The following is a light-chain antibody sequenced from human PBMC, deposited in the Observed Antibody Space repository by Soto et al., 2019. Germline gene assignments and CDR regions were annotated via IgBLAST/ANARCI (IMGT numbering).Light chain of an antibody. CDR3: QQYNSYSTT. CDR2: KAS. Sequence: DIQMTQSPCTLSASIGDRVNITCRASQSISSWLAWYQQKPGKAPKVLIYKASNLESGVPSRFSGSGSETEFTLTISSLQPDDFATYYCQQYNSYSTTFGQGTRLEIK. J-gene: IGKJ5*01. V-gene: IGKV1-5*03. CDR1: QSISSW.